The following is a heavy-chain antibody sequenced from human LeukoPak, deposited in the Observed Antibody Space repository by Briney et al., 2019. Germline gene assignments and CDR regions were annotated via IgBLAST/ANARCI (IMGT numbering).Heavy chain of an antibody. D-gene: IGHD3-16*02. CDR1: GFTFSNYA. V-gene: IGHV3-23*01. J-gene: IGHJ4*02. CDR3: AKGLRLGELSSAFGY. Sequence: GGSLRLSCGASGFTFSNYAMSWVRQAPGKGLEWVSGISNSGGSAYYADSVKGRFTISRDNSRNTLYLQMNSLRAEDTAVYYCAKGLRLGELSSAFGYWGQGTLVTVSS. CDR2: ISNSGGSA.